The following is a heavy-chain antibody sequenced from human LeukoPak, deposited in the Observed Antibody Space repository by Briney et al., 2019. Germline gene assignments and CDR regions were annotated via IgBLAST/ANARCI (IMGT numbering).Heavy chain of an antibody. CDR1: GGTFSSYA. J-gene: IGHJ6*02. V-gene: IGHV1-69*04. D-gene: IGHD3-3*01. CDR3: ASGASITIFGVVIYGMDV. Sequence: SVKVSCKAPGGTFSSYAISWVRQAPGQGLEWMGRIIPILGIANYAQKFQGRVTITADKSTSTAYMELSSLRSEDTAVYYCASGASITIFGVVIYGMDVWGQGTTVTVSS. CDR2: IIPILGIA.